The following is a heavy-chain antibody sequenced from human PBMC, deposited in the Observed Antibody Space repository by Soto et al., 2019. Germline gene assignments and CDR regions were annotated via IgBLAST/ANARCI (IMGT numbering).Heavy chain of an antibody. CDR2: INHSGST. CDR3: ARKPHGAAAHKGNWFES. V-gene: IGHV4-34*01. CDR1: VGSFSGYY. Sequence: PSETLSLTCAFYVGSFSGYYWSCIRHPPGKGLEWIGEINHSGSTNYNPSLKSRVTISVDTSKNQFSLKLSSVTAADTAVYYCARKPHGAAAHKGNWFESLGQGILVIVSS. J-gene: IGHJ5*01. D-gene: IGHD6-13*01.